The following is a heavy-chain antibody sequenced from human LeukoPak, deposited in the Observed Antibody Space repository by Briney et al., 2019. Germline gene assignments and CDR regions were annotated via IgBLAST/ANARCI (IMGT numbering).Heavy chain of an antibody. CDR2: IKGDESAR. J-gene: IGHJ4*02. V-gene: IGHV3-7*01. D-gene: IGHD1-26*01. CDR3: ARDVVGSLDC. CDR1: GFTFSCYW. Sequence: GGSLRLSCAASGFTFSCYWMASVRQAPGKGLEWVANIKGDESARHQADSVKGRFTISRDNTRNSLYLQMTNLRGDDTAVYYCARDVVGSLDCWGQGTLVTVSS.